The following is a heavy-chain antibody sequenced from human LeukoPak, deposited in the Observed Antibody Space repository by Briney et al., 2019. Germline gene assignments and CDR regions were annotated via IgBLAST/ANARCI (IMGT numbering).Heavy chain of an antibody. J-gene: IGHJ6*03. CDR1: GFTFSSYA. Sequence: GGSLRLSCAASGFTFSSYAMIWVRQAPGKGLEWVSAISGSGGSTYYADSVKGRFTISRDNSKNTLYLQMNSLRAEDTAVYYCAKAAAAARPYYYYMDVWGKGTTVTVSS. CDR3: AKAAAAARPYYYYMDV. D-gene: IGHD6-13*01. V-gene: IGHV3-23*01. CDR2: ISGSGGST.